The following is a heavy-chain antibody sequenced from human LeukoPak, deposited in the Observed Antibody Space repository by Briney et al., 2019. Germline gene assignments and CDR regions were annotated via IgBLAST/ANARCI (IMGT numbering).Heavy chain of an antibody. CDR2: ISSSSSYI. CDR1: GFTFSIYN. J-gene: IGHJ4*02. V-gene: IGHV3-21*01. Sequence: GGSLRLSCAASGFTFSIYNMNWVRQAPGKELEWVSSISSSSSYIYYADSVKGRFTISRDNAKNSLYLQMNSLRAEDTAVYYCARDKVATVDYWGQGTLVTVSS. CDR3: ARDKVATVDY. D-gene: IGHD5-12*01.